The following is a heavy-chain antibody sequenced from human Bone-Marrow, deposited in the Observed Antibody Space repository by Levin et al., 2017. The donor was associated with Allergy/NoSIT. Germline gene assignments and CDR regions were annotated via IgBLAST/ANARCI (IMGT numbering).Heavy chain of an antibody. V-gene: IGHV3-30*03. CDR1: GFVFSDYG. Sequence: GESLKISCAGSGFVFSDYGIHWVRQAPGKGLEWVAVITFDGRNKFYADSVQGRFIISRDNSKNSVYLQMDSLRPDDTAIYYCARDYRRAVVTPIDFWGQGTLVTVSS. CDR2: ITFDGRNK. D-gene: IGHD4-23*01. CDR3: ARDYRRAVVTPIDF. J-gene: IGHJ4*02.